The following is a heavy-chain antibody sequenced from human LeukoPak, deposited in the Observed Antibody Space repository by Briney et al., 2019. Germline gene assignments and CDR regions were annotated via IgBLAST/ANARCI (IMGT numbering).Heavy chain of an antibody. CDR3: ARGNYDFWSGYGLNWFDP. J-gene: IGHJ5*02. CDR1: GFSISSYN. V-gene: IGHV3-21*01. D-gene: IGHD3-3*01. Sequence: GGSLRLSCAASGFSISSYNMNWVRQAPGKGLEWVSSISSSSSYIYYADSVKGRFTISRDNAKNSLYLQMNSLRAEDTAVYYCARGNYDFWSGYGLNWFDPWGQGTLVTVSS. CDR2: ISSSSSYI.